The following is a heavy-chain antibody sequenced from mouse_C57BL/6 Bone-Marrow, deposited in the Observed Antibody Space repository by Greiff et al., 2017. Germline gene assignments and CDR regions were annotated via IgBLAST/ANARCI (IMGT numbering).Heavy chain of an antibody. CDR3: ARCAGVDY. Sequence: VNVVESGAELARPGASVKMSCKASGYTFTSYTMHWVKQRPGQGLEWIGYINPSSGYTKYNQKFKDKATLTADKSSSTAYMQLSSLTSEDSAVYYCARCAGVDYWGQGTTLTVSS. CDR2: INPSSGYT. CDR1: GYTFTSYT. V-gene: IGHV1-4*01. J-gene: IGHJ2*01.